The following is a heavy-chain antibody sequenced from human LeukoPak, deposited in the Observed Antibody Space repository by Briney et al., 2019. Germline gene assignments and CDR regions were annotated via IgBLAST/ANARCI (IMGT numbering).Heavy chain of an antibody. V-gene: IGHV3-23*01. CDR3: TKYCAAGLNFDY. CDR1: GFTFSSYA. CDR2: ISGSGGST. D-gene: IGHD6-13*01. J-gene: IGHJ4*02. Sequence: GGSLRLTCAASGFTFSSYAMSWVRQAPGKGVEWVSAISGSGGSTYYADSVKGRFTISRDNSKNTLYLQMNSLRAENTAVYYCTKYCAAGLNFDYWGQGTLVTVSS.